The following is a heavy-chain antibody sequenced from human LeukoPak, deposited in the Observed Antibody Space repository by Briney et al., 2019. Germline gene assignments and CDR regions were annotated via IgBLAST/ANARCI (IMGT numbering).Heavy chain of an antibody. J-gene: IGHJ6*02. CDR1: GFTFSSYA. CDR2: ISYDGSNK. CDR3: ARDRGCSSTSCRPSDYYGMDV. Sequence: PGRSLRLSCAASGFTFSSYAMHWVRQAPGMGLEWVAVISYDGSNKYYADSVKGRFTISRDNSKNTLYLQMDSLRAEDTAVYYCARDRGCSSTSCRPSDYYGMDVWGQGTTVTVSS. D-gene: IGHD2-2*01. V-gene: IGHV3-30-3*01.